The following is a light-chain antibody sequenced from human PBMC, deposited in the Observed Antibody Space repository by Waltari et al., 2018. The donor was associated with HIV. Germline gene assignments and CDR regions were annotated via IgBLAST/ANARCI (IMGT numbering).Light chain of an antibody. CDR1: SSDVGAFKY. V-gene: IGLV2-8*01. J-gene: IGLJ1*01. CDR3: SSYAGSSMSYA. CDR2: DVT. Sequence: QSALTQPPSASGSPGQSVSISCTGASSDVGAFKYVSWYHQHPGKAPKLLIDDVTKRPSGVPDRFSGSKSGNTASLTVSGLQAEDEAHYYCSSYAGSSMSYAFGTGTKVTVL.